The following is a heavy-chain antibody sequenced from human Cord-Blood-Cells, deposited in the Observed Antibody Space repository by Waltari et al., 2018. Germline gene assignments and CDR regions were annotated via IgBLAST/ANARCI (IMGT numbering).Heavy chain of an antibody. CDR2: NNPNSGGT. Sequence: QVQLVQSGAEVKKPGASVKVSCKASGYTFTGYYMHWVRQAPGQGLEWMGWNNPNSGGTNYAQTFQGWVTMTRDTSISTAYMELSRLRSDDTAVYYCAREGMLGQGWFDPWGQGTLVTVSS. D-gene: IGHD7-27*01. CDR3: AREGMLGQGWFDP. CDR1: GYTFTGYY. V-gene: IGHV1-2*04. J-gene: IGHJ5*02.